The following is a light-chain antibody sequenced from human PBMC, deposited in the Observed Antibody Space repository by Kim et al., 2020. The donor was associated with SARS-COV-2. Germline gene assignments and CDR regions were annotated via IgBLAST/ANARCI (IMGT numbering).Light chain of an antibody. CDR3: QQYDNPSLT. CDR1: QDISNY. J-gene: IGKJ4*01. V-gene: IGKV1-33*01. Sequence: DIQMTQSPSSLSASVGDRVTITCQASQDISNYLNWYQQKPGKAPKLLIYDASNLETGVPSRFSGSGSGTDFTFTISSLQPEDIATYYCQQYDNPSLTFGGGTKLEIK. CDR2: DAS.